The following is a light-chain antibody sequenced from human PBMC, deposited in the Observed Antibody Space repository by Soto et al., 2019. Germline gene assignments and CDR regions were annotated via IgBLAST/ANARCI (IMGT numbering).Light chain of an antibody. Sequence: QSALTQPASVSGSPGQTITISCTGTSSDVGRYNTVSWYQHHPGKAPKLIIYEVTHRPAGISDRFPASKSGNTASLTISGLQAEDEADYYCNSLRVNHLYVFGSGTKVTVL. CDR2: EVT. CDR1: SSDVGRYNT. V-gene: IGLV2-14*01. CDR3: NSLRVNHLYV. J-gene: IGLJ1*01.